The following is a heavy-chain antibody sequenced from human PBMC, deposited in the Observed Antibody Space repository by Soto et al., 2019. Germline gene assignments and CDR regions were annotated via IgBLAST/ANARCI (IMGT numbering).Heavy chain of an antibody. CDR3: ATPPGRVSGYFPPAFILSH. J-gene: IGHJ4*02. D-gene: IGHD3-3*01. V-gene: IGHV3-23*01. CDR1: GFTFTSYA. Sequence: EGQLLESGGGLAQPGGSLRLSCAASGFTFTSYAMTWVRQAPGKGLEWVASINSGGGSTYYEDSVKGRFTSSSDNTKKTVYLQMKSLRAEYPDVYYCATPPGRVSGYFPPAFILSHWDQGTLVTVSS. CDR2: INSGGGST.